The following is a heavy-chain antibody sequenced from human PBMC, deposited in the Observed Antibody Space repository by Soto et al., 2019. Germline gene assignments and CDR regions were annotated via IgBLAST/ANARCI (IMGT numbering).Heavy chain of an antibody. V-gene: IGHV4-34*01. Sequence: LALPCAVNGGPFGGFYWTWIRQSPGKALEWIGEIHHGGGTKYNPSLRSRVSMSLDTSKNQFSLRLTSVTAADTAVYYCARGYRISMVILTTNYFDSWGQGTPVTVSS. D-gene: IGHD3-10*01. CDR2: IHHGGGT. CDR3: ARGYRISMVILTTNYFDS. CDR1: GGPFGGFY. J-gene: IGHJ4*02.